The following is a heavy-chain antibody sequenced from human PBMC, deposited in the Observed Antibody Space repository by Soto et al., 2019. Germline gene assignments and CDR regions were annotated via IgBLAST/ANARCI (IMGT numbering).Heavy chain of an antibody. CDR1: GDSVSSNSAA. CDR3: ARSTTGDPLEYYYYGMDV. J-gene: IGHJ6*02. V-gene: IGHV6-1*01. D-gene: IGHD7-27*01. Sequence: PSQTLSLTCTISGDSVSSNSAAWNWIRQSPSRGLEWLGRTYYRSKWYNDYAVSVKSRITINPDTSKNQFSLQLNSVTPEDTAVYYCARSTTGDPLEYYYYGMDVWGQGTTVTVSS. CDR2: TYYRSKWYN.